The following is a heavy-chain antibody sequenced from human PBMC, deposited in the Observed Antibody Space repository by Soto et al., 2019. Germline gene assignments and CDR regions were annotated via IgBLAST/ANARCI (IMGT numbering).Heavy chain of an antibody. CDR1: GGSFSGYY. Sequence: SETLSLTCTVYGGSFSGYYWSWTRQPPGKGLEWIGYIHNSGNTYHNPSLKSRVTISVDTSKNQFSLKLTSVTAADTAVYYCGRAHRDLQQLVHYYYSMDVWGQGTTVTVSS. CDR3: GRAHRDLQQLVHYYYSMDV. CDR2: IHNSGNT. J-gene: IGHJ6*02. D-gene: IGHD6-13*01. V-gene: IGHV4-30-4*01.